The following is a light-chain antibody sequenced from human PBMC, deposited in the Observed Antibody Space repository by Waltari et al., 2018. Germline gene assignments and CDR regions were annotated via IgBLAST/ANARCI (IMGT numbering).Light chain of an antibody. Sequence: IQMTQSPSSLSASVADRVTITCRASQSISSYLNWYQQKPGKAPKLLIYAASSLQSGVPSRFSGSGSGTDFTLTISSLQPEDFATYYCQQSYSTPPFTFGPGTKVDIK. CDR3: QQSYSTPPFT. J-gene: IGKJ3*01. CDR1: QSISSY. CDR2: AAS. V-gene: IGKV1-39*01.